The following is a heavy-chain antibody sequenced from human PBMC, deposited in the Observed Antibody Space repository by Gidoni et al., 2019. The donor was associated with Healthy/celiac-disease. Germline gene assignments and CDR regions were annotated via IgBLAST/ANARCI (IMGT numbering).Heavy chain of an antibody. J-gene: IGHJ4*02. CDR3: ARPYYDILTGYVSPYFDY. CDR1: GGSLSSSSYY. V-gene: IGHV4-39*01. CDR2: IYYSGST. D-gene: IGHD3-9*01. Sequence: QLQLQESGPGLVKPSETLSLTCTVSGGSLSSSSYYWGWIRQPPGKGLEWIGGIYYSGSTYYNPSLKSRVTISVDTSKNQFSLKLSSVTAADTAVYYCARPYYDILTGYVSPYFDYWGQGTLVTVSS.